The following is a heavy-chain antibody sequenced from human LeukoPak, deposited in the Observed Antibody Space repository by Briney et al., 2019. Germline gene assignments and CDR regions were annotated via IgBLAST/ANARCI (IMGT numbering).Heavy chain of an antibody. Sequence: GRSLRLSCAASGFTFSSYGMHWVRQAPGKGLEWVAVIRYNGSNKYYADSVKGRFTISRDNSKNTLYLQMNSLRAEDTAVYYCAKNGDYRSYYYYYYMDVWGKGTTVTVSS. D-gene: IGHD4-17*01. J-gene: IGHJ6*03. CDR1: GFTFSSYG. V-gene: IGHV3-33*06. CDR2: IRYNGSNK. CDR3: AKNGDYRSYYYYYYMDV.